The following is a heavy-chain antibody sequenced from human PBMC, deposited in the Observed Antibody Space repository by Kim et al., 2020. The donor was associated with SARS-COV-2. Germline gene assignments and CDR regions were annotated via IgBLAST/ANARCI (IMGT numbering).Heavy chain of an antibody. D-gene: IGHD1-26*01. CDR2: IYPGYSDT. J-gene: IGHJ4*02. Sequence: GESLKISCKGSGYRFTSYWIGWVRQMPGKGPEWMGIIYPGYSDTRYSPSFQGQVTISDDKSISTAYLQWSSLKASDTAMYYCARRDGFARSYYLYDYWGQGTLVTVSS. V-gene: IGHV5-51*01. CDR1: GYRFTSYW. CDR3: ARRDGFARSYYLYDY.